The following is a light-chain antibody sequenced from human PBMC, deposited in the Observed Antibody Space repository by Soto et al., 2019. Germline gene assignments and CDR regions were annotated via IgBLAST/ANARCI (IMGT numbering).Light chain of an antibody. J-gene: IGLJ2*01. V-gene: IGLV2-14*01. CDR1: SSDVGGYNY. CDR2: DVS. Sequence: QSVLTQPASVSGSPGQSITISCTGTSSDVGGYNYVSWYQQHPGKGPKLLIYDVSYRPSGVSNRFSGSKSGNTASLTISGLQAEDEADCYCTSYSSSSTLVVFGGGTKLTVL. CDR3: TSYSSSSTLVV.